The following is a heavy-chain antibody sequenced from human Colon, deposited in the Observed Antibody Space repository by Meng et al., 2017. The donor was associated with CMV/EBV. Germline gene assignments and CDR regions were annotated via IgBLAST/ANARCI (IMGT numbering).Heavy chain of an antibody. Sequence: GESLKISCAASGFTVSSNYMSWVRQAPGKGLEWVAFSRYDGGETHYADSVKGRFTISRDNSKNTLYLQMNSLRAEDTAVYYCAKGSHGDIDYWGQGTLVTVSS. V-gene: IGHV3-30*02. CDR1: GFTVSSNY. CDR2: SRYDGGET. J-gene: IGHJ4*02. CDR3: AKGSHGDIDY. D-gene: IGHD4-17*01.